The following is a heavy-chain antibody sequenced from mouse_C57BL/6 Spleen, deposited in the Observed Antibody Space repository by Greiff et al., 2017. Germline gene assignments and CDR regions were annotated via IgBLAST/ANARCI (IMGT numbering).Heavy chain of an antibody. V-gene: IGHV1-82*01. Sequence: QVQLQQSGPELVKPGASVKISCKASGYAFSSSWMNWVKQRPGKGLEWIGRIYPGDGDTNYNGKFKGKATLTADKSSSTAYMQLSSLTSEDSAVYFCARAGTRGGCDDWGQGTTRTGST. J-gene: IGHJ2*01. CDR3: ARAGTRGGCDD. CDR1: GYAFSSSW. D-gene: IGHD4-1*01. CDR2: IYPGDGDT.